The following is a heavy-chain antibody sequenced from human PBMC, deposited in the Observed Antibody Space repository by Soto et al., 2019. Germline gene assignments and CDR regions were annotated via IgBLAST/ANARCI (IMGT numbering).Heavy chain of an antibody. CDR1: GFTFSSYA. D-gene: IGHD2-2*01. CDR2: IDGLATSR. V-gene: IGHV3-23*01. CDR3: ATAHMVAVQPVMGCLGGLYDP. Sequence: EVQLLESGGDLVQPGGSLTLSCAASGFTFSSYAMSWVRQTTGMGLEWRAAIDGLATSRYYSDSVKGRFTIPRYSSKNTVYLQMNSVRAEDTSVYYCATAHMVAVQPVMGCLGGLYDPWGPGTLVTVSS. J-gene: IGHJ5*02.